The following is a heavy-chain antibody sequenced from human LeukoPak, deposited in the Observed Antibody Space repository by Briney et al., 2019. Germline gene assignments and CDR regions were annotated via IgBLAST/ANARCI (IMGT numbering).Heavy chain of an antibody. Sequence: GASVKVSCKTSVYTFPSYDINWVRQATGQGLEWMGWMNPNSGNTGYAQKFQGRVTITRNTSISTAYMELSSLRSEDTAVYFCARGPKWTGSYYYFDFWGQGTLVTVSS. V-gene: IGHV1-8*01. D-gene: IGHD1-26*01. CDR2: MNPNSGNT. CDR3: ARGPKWTGSYYYFDF. CDR1: VYTFPSYD. J-gene: IGHJ4*02.